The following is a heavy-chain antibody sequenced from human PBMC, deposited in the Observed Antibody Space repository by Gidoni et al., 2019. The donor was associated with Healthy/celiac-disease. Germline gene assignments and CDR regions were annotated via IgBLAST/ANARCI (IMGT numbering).Heavy chain of an antibody. V-gene: IGHV1-2*06. CDR2: INPNSGGT. J-gene: IGHJ6*02. CDR1: GYTFTGYY. CDR3: ARSSPLLHSDGTDYYYGMDV. Sequence: QVQLVQSGAEVKKPGASVKVSCKASGYTFTGYYMHWVRQAPGQGLEWMGRINPNSGGTNYAQKFQGRVTMTRDTSISTAYMELSRLRSDDTAVYYCARSSPLLHSDGTDYYYGMDVWGQGTTVTVSS.